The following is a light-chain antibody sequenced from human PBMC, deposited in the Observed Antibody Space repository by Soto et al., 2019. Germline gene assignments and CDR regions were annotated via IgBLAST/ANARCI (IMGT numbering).Light chain of an antibody. V-gene: IGKV3-20*01. J-gene: IGKJ2*01. Sequence: DIGLTQSRGTLSLSPGERATLSCRASQSVSNSYLAWYQQKPGQAPRLLIYGASSRATGIQDTFSGSGSGTGFTLTISRLEPEDFAGYYCQQYGSSPPYTFGQGTKLEIK. CDR1: QSVSNSY. CDR3: QQYGSSPPYT. CDR2: GAS.